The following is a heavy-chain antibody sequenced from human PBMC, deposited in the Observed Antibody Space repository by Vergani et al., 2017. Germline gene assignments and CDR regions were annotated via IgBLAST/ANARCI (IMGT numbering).Heavy chain of an antibody. CDR3: ARGYCSGGSCYSGRNYFDY. Sequence: QVQLVQSGAEVKKPGSSVKVSCKASGGTFSSYAISWVRQAPGQGLEWMGRIIPIFGTANYAQKFQGRVTITRDTSASTAYMELSSLRSEDTAVYYCARGYCSGGSCYSGRNYFDYWGQGTLVTVSS. D-gene: IGHD2-15*01. V-gene: IGHV1-69*06. CDR2: IIPIFGTA. CDR1: GGTFSSYA. J-gene: IGHJ4*02.